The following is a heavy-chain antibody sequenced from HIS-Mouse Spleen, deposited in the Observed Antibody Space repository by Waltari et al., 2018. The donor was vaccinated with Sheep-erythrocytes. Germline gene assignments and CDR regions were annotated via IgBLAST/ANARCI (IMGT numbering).Heavy chain of an antibody. CDR3: AKVRTVNYWYFDL. CDR1: GFTFSSYG. D-gene: IGHD1-1*01. V-gene: IGHV3-30*18. CDR2: ISYDGSNT. J-gene: IGHJ2*01. Sequence: QVQLVESGGGVVQPGRSLRLSCAASGFTFSSYGMHWVRQAPGKGLEWVAVISYDGSNTYYADSVKGRFTISRDNSKNTLYLQMNSLRAEDTAVYYCAKVRTVNYWYFDLWGRGTLVTVSS.